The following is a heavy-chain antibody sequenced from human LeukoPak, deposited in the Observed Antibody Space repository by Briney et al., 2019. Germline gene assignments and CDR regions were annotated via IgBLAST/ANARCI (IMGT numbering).Heavy chain of an antibody. CDR2: ICSSSSYI. Sequence: GGSLRLSCAASGFTFSSYSMNWVRQAPGKGLEWVSSICSSSSYIYYADSVKGRFTISRDNAKNSLYLQMNSLRAEDTAVYYCARAGATDAFDIWGQGTMVTVSS. CDR3: ARAGATDAFDI. CDR1: GFTFSSYS. V-gene: IGHV3-21*01. D-gene: IGHD1-26*01. J-gene: IGHJ3*02.